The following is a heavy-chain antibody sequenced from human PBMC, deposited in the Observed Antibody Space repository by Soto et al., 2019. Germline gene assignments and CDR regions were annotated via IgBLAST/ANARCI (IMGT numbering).Heavy chain of an antibody. Sequence: ASVKVSCKASGYTFTSYDINWVRQATGQGLEWMGWMNPNSGNTGYAQKFQGRVTMTRNTSISTAYMELSSLRSEDTAVYYCARGPELRFLEWFLSSPWWFDPWGQGTLVTVSS. V-gene: IGHV1-8*01. CDR3: ARGPELRFLEWFLSSPWWFDP. CDR2: MNPNSGNT. J-gene: IGHJ5*02. D-gene: IGHD3-3*01. CDR1: GYTFTSYD.